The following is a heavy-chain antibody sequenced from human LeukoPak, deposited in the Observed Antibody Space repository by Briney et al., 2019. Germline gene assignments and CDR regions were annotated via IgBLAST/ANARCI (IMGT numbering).Heavy chain of an antibody. CDR2: IYTSGST. V-gene: IGHV4-4*09. CDR3: ARHRIAARPNGASDI. CDR1: GGSISSYY. Sequence: SETLSLTCNVSGGSISSYYWSWIRQPPGKGLEWIGYIYTSGSTNYNPSLKSRVTISVDTSKNQFSLKLSSVTAADTAVYYCARHRIAARPNGASDIWGQGTMVTVSS. D-gene: IGHD6-13*01. J-gene: IGHJ3*02.